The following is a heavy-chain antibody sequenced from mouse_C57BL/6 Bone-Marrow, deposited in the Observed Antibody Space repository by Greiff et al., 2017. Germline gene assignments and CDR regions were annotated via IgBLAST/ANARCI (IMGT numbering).Heavy chain of an antibody. D-gene: IGHD4-1*01. J-gene: IGHJ2*02. CDR1: GYTFTSYG. CDR3: AITGTEYYFDY. Sequence: VQRVESGAELARPGASVKLSCKASGYTFTSYGISWVKQRTGQGLEWIGEIYPRSGNTYYNEKFKGKATLTADKSSRTASMEVRNLPAEDSAVYFCAITGTEYYFDYWGQGTSLTVSS. CDR2: IYPRSGNT. V-gene: IGHV1-81*01.